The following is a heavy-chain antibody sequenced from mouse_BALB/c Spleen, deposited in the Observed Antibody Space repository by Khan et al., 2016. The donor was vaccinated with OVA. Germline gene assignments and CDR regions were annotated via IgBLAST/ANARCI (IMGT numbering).Heavy chain of an antibody. D-gene: IGHD2-4*01. CDR2: ISYDGSN. CDR3: AGSGDYDGWFAY. CDR1: GYSITSGSY. Sequence: EVQLQESGPGLVKPSQSLSLTCSVTGYSITSGSYWNWIRQFPGNKLEWMVYISYDGSNNYNPSHKNRILITRDTSKKQFFLKLNSVTNEYTATYYCAGSGDYDGWFAYWGQGTLVTVSA. V-gene: IGHV3-6*02. J-gene: IGHJ3*01.